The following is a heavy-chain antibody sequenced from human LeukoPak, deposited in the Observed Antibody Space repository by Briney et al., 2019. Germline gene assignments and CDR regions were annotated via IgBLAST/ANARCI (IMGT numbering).Heavy chain of an antibody. CDR1: GGTFSSYA. Sequence: GASVKVSCKASGGTFSSYAISWVRQAPGQGLGWMGGIIPIFGTANYAQKFQGRVTITADESTSTAYMELSSLRSEDTAVYYCARVWVTLSEYYYYYYGMDVWGQGTTVTVSS. V-gene: IGHV1-69*13. J-gene: IGHJ6*02. CDR3: ARVWVTLSEYYYYYYGMDV. CDR2: IIPIFGTA. D-gene: IGHD2-21*02.